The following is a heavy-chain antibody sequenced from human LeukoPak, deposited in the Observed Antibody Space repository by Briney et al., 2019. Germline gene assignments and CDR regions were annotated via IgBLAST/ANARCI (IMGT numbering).Heavy chain of an antibody. Sequence: RGSLRLSCAASGFTFSSYAMSWVRQAPGKGLEWVSAISGSGGSTYYADSVKGRFTISRDNSKNTLYLQMNSLRAEDTAVYYCARDSVPQDCSSTSCYAFLFDYWGQGTLVTVSS. J-gene: IGHJ4*02. CDR3: ARDSVPQDCSSTSCYAFLFDY. CDR2: ISGSGGST. D-gene: IGHD2-2*01. CDR1: GFTFSSYA. V-gene: IGHV3-23*01.